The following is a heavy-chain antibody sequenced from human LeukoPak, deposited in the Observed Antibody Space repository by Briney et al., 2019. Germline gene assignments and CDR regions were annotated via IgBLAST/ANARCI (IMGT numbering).Heavy chain of an antibody. CDR2: IKEDGSEK. Sequence: GGSLRLSCVASGFTFSSYWMSWVRQAPGKGLEWVANIKEDGSEKYCVDSVKGRFTISRDNAKSSLYLQMNSLRAEDTAVYYCARDSRYYDILTVKYYFDYWGQGTLVTVSS. CDR1: GFTFSSYW. D-gene: IGHD3-9*01. J-gene: IGHJ4*02. CDR3: ARDSRYYDILTVKYYFDY. V-gene: IGHV3-7*03.